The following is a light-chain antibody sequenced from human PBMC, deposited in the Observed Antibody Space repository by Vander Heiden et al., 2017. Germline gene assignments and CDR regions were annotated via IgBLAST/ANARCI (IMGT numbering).Light chain of an antibody. Sequence: VQWPQSPPTLSASVGDRVTITCRASQSISTWLAWYQQKPGKAPKLLIYEASSLASGVPSRFSGSGSGTDFTLTISSLQPDDFATYYCQQDNSFPCTFGQGTKVEIK. CDR1: QSISTW. CDR2: EAS. CDR3: QQDNSFPCT. V-gene: IGKV1-5*03. J-gene: IGKJ1*01.